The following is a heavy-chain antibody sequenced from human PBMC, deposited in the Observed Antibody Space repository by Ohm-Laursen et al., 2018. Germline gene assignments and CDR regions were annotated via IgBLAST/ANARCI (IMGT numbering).Heavy chain of an antibody. CDR3: LGSSGSAQGYYFDY. CDR1: GGSISSSSYY. CDR2: IYYSGST. D-gene: IGHD3-22*01. Sequence: GTLSLTCTVSGGSISSSSYYWGWIRQPPGKGLEWIGSIYYSGSTYYNPSLKSRVTISVNTSKNQFSLKLSSVTAADTAVYYCLGSSGSAQGYYFDYWGQGTLVTVSS. V-gene: IGHV4-39*01. J-gene: IGHJ4*02.